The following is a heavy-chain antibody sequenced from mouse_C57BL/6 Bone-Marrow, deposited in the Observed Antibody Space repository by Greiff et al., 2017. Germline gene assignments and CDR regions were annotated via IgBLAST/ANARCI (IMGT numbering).Heavy chain of an antibody. J-gene: IGHJ4*01. CDR1: GYTFTSYW. Sequence: QVQLKQPGAELVRPGSSVKLSCKASGYTFTSYWMDWVKQRPGQGLEWIGNIYPSDSETHYNQKFKDKATLTVDKSSSTAYMQLSSLTSEDSAVYYCAREITTGYYYAMDYWGQGTSVTVSS. CDR2: IYPSDSET. D-gene: IGHD1-1*01. CDR3: AREITTGYYYAMDY. V-gene: IGHV1-61*01.